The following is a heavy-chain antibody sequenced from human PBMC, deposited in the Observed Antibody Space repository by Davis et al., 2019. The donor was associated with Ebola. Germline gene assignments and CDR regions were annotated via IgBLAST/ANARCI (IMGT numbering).Heavy chain of an antibody. J-gene: IGHJ3*02. Sequence: ASVKVSCKASGYTFTGYYMHWVRQAPGQGLEWMGRINPNSGGTNYAQKFQGRVTMTRDTSISTAYMELSRLRSDDTAVYYCASFQLLWFGEFAHDAFDIWGQGTMVTVSS. CDR2: INPNSGGT. CDR1: GYTFTGYY. CDR3: ASFQLLWFGEFAHDAFDI. V-gene: IGHV1-2*06. D-gene: IGHD3-10*01.